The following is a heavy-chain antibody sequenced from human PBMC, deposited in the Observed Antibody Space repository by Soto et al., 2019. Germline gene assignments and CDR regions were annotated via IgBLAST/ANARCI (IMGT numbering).Heavy chain of an antibody. CDR1: GGSFSGYY. D-gene: IGHD1-26*01. CDR3: ASVGRDRP. CDR2: INHSGST. Sequence: SETLSLTCAVYGGSFSGYYWSWIRQPPGKGLEWIGEINHSGSTNYNPSLKSRVTISVDTSKNQFSLKLSSVTAADTAVYYCASVGRDRPWGQGTLVTVSS. J-gene: IGHJ5*02. V-gene: IGHV4-34*01.